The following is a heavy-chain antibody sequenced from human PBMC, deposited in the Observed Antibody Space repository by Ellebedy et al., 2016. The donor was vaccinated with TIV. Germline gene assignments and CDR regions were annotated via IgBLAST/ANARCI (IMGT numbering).Heavy chain of an antibody. CDR1: GFTFSNYG. D-gene: IGHD2-15*01. CDR3: SRGWSTPDS. Sequence: PGGSLRLSCAASGFTFSNYGFYWVRQSPGKGLEWVSSIRSTGSGKYYAESVKGRFTISRDNAQDTLFLQMNSLRAEDTAVYFCSRGWSTPDSWGQGTLVIVSS. J-gene: IGHJ4*02. V-gene: IGHV3-21*06. CDR2: IRSTGSGK.